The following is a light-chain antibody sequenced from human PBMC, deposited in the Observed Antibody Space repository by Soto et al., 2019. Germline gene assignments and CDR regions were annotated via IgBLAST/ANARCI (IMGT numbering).Light chain of an antibody. CDR3: QQYNNWPLT. J-gene: IGKJ4*01. V-gene: IGKV3-15*01. CDR1: QSVSSD. Sequence: EIVMTQSPATLSLSPGERATLSCRASQSVSSDLAWYQQKAGQAPRLLIYGASTRATDIPARFSGSGSGTEFTLTISSLQSEDFAIYYCQQYNNWPLTFGGGTKVDI. CDR2: GAS.